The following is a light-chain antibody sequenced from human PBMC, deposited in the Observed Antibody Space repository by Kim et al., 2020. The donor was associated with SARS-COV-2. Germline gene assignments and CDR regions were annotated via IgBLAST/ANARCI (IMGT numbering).Light chain of an antibody. CDR1: QGFDHF. CDR2: SAS. J-gene: IGKJ2*01. V-gene: IGKV1-39*01. CDR3: QQTFSASGV. Sequence: SASLVDKVPISCRASQGFDHFLHSYPQRPGKVPKFLLYSASRLLDGVPSRFSGSGSWTDFTLAITTLHPEDFATFFFQQTFSASGVFGQGPKLELK.